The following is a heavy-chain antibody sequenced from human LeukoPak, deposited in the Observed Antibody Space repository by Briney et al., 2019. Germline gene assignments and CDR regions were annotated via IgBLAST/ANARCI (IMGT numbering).Heavy chain of an antibody. J-gene: IGHJ4*02. D-gene: IGHD6-13*01. CDR2: ISRSGSTK. CDR1: GFTFSDYN. Sequence: GGSLRLSCAASGFTFSDYNMRWIRQAPGKGLEWVSSISRSGSTKYYADSVKGRFTISRDNAKNSLFLQMNSLRAEDTAVYYCARDGIAAAGSFDYWGQGTLVTVSS. V-gene: IGHV3-11*04. CDR3: ARDGIAAAGSFDY.